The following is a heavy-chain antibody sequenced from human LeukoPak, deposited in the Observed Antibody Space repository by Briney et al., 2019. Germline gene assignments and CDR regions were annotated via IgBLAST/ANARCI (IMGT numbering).Heavy chain of an antibody. CDR1: GYTFTCYY. D-gene: IGHD2-2*01. CDR2: INPNSGGT. J-gene: IGHJ4*02. V-gene: IGHV1-2*02. CDR3: ARGRIVVVPAAGGNNDY. Sequence: ASVKVSCKASGYTFTCYYMHWVRQAPGQGLEWMGWINPNSGGTNYAQKFQGRVTMTRDTSISTAYMELSRLRSDDTAVYYCARGRIVVVPAAGGNNDYWGQGTLVTVSS.